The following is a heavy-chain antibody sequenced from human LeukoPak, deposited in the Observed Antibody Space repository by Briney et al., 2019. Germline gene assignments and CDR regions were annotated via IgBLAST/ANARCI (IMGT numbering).Heavy chain of an antibody. CDR1: GGSISSYY. CDR2: IYYSGST. J-gene: IGHJ6*02. V-gene: IGHV4-59*08. D-gene: IGHD5-12*01. Sequence: SETLSLTCTVSGGSISSYYWSWIRQPPGKGLEWIGYIYYSGSTNYNPSLKSRVTISVDTSKNQFSLKLSSVTAADTAVFYCARDIVATYGGYYYYGMDVWGQGTTVTVSS. CDR3: ARDIVATYGGYYYYGMDV.